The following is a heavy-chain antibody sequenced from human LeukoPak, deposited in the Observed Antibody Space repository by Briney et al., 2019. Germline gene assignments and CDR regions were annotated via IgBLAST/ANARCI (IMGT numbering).Heavy chain of an antibody. Sequence: GGSLRLSCAASGFTFSNAWMSWVRQAPGKGLEWVGRIKSKTDGGTTDYAAPVKGRFTISRDDSKNTLYLQMNSLKTEDTAVYYCTSSGYYYADAFDIWGQGIMVTVSS. V-gene: IGHV3-15*01. J-gene: IGHJ3*02. D-gene: IGHD3-22*01. CDR1: GFTFSNAW. CDR3: TSSGYYYADAFDI. CDR2: IKSKTDGGTT.